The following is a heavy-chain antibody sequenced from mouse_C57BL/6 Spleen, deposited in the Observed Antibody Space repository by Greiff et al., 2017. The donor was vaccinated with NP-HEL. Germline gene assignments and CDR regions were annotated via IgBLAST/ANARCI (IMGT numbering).Heavy chain of an antibody. CDR3: TRSGDWADY. CDR2: IDPETGGT. Sequence: QVQLQQSGAELVRPGASVTLSCKASGYTFTDYEMHWVKQTPVHGLEWIGAIDPETGGTAYNQKFKGKAILTADKSSSTAYMELRSLTSEDSAVYYCTRSGDWADYWGQGTTLTVSS. D-gene: IGHD3-2*02. J-gene: IGHJ2*01. V-gene: IGHV1-15*01. CDR1: GYTFTDYE.